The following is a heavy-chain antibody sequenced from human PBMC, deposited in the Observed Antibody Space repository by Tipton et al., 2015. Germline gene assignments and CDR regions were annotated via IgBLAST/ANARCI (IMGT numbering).Heavy chain of an antibody. D-gene: IGHD2-2*01. V-gene: IGHV4-38-2*01. CDR1: GYSISSGYY. CDR3: ASVCISSSCYYWFDP. Sequence: TLSLTCALSGYSISSGYYWGWIRQPPGKGLEWIGNIYDSGSTYYNPSLKSRVTISVDTSKDQFSLKLSSVTAADTAVYYCASVCISSSCYYWFDPWGQGTLVTVSS. CDR2: IYDSGST. J-gene: IGHJ5*02.